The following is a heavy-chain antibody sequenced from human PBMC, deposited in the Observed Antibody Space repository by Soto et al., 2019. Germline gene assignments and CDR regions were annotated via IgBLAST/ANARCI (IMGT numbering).Heavy chain of an antibody. CDR1: GFTVSSDY. D-gene: IGHD5-12*01. CDR2: IYSGGST. J-gene: IGHJ4*02. V-gene: IGHV3-53*04. Sequence: GGSLRLSCAASGFTVSSDYMSWVRQAPGKGLEWVSVIYSGGSTYYADSVKGRFTISRHNSKNTLYLQMNSLRAEDTAVYYCARSGNIVATILDYWGQGTLVTVSS. CDR3: ARSGNIVATILDY.